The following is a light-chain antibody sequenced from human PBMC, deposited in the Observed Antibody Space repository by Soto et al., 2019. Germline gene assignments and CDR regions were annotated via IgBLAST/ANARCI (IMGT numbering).Light chain of an antibody. CDR3: QQRSNWHPGT. CDR1: QGVSSY. Sequence: EIVFTQSPATLSLSPGERATLSCRASQGVSSYLAWYQQKPGQAPRLLIYDASNRATGIPARFSGSGPVTDFSLTTSSLEPEGFADYYCQQRSNWHPGTFGQGTKVEIK. J-gene: IGKJ2*02. CDR2: DAS. V-gene: IGKV3D-11*01.